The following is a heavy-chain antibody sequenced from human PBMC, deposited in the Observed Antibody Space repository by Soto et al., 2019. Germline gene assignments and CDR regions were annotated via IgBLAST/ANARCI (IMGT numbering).Heavy chain of an antibody. CDR1: GYTFTSYY. Sequence: ASVKVSCKASGYTFTSYYMHWVRQAPGQGLEWMGIINPSGGSTSYAQKFQGRVTMTRDTSTSTVYMELSSPRSEDTAVYYCAREGTTVDSYYYYGMDVWGQGTTVTVS. D-gene: IGHD1-1*01. J-gene: IGHJ6*02. V-gene: IGHV1-46*01. CDR2: INPSGGST. CDR3: AREGTTVDSYYYYGMDV.